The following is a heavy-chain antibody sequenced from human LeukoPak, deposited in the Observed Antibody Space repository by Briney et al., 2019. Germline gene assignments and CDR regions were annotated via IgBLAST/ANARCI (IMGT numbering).Heavy chain of an antibody. CDR1: GYTFTNYW. CDR3: AKRSSSRHIDN. Sequence: GESLKISSKGSGYTFTNYWIGRVRQMPGKGLELMGIVYPGNSDTRYSPSFQGQVTISADKSISTAYLQWNTLKASDTAMYYCAKRSSSRHIDNWGQGTLVTVSS. V-gene: IGHV5-51*01. J-gene: IGHJ4*02. D-gene: IGHD6-6*01. CDR2: VYPGNSDT.